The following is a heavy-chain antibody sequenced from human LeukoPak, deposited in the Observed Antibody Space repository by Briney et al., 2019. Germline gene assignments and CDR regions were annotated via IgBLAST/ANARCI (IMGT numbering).Heavy chain of an antibody. CDR3: ATLPYYYDSSGYYGGRYFDY. V-gene: IGHV4-30-2*01. CDR1: GGSISSGGDS. Sequence: PSETLSLTCAVSGGSISSGGDSWSWIRQPPGKGLEWIGYIFHSGSTYYNPSLESRVTISVDRSKNQFSLKLSSVTAADTAVYYCATLPYYYDSSGYYGGRYFDYWGQGTLVTVSS. D-gene: IGHD3-22*01. CDR2: IFHSGST. J-gene: IGHJ4*02.